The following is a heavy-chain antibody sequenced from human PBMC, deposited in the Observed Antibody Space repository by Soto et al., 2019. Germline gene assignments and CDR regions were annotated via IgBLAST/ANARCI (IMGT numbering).Heavy chain of an antibody. CDR3: ARIAARYYYCMDV. V-gene: IGHV1-8*01. D-gene: IGHD6-6*01. Sequence: VASVKVSGKASGYTFTSYDINWVRQATGQGLEWMGWMNPNSGSTGYAQKFQGRVTMTRNTSISTAYMELSSLRSEDTVVYYCARIAARYYYCMDVWAQGTTVTVSS. J-gene: IGHJ6*02. CDR1: GYTFTSYD. CDR2: MNPNSGST.